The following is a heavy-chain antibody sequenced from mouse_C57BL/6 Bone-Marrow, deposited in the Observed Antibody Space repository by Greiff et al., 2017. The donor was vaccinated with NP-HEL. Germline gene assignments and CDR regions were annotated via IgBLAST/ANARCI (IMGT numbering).Heavy chain of an antibody. V-gene: IGHV5-4*01. Sequence: EVQLVESGGGLVKPGGSLKLSCAASGFTFSSYSMPWVRQTPEQRLEWVATISDGGSYTYYPDNVKGRFTISRDNTKNNLYLQMSHLKSEDTAMYYCASDHTTVVATNFDGWGTGTTVTVDS. J-gene: IGHJ1*03. CDR3: ASDHTTVVATNFDG. CDR2: ISDGGSYT. CDR1: GFTFSSYS. D-gene: IGHD1-1*01.